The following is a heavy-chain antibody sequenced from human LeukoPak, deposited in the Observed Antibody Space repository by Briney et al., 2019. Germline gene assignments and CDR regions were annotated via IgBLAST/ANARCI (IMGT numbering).Heavy chain of an antibody. CDR3: AKDRDILTGYLDY. Sequence: GGSLRLSCAASGFTFSSYWMHWVRQAPGKGLVWVSRINSDGSSTIYADSVKGRFTISRDNAENTLFLQMNSLRAEDTAVYYCAKDRDILTGYLDYWGQGTLVTVSS. J-gene: IGHJ4*02. CDR2: INSDGSST. D-gene: IGHD3-9*01. V-gene: IGHV3-74*01. CDR1: GFTFSSYW.